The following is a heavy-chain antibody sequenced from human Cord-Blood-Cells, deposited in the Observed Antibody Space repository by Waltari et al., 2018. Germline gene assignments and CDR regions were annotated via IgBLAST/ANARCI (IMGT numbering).Heavy chain of an antibody. CDR2: NIPIFGTA. V-gene: IGHV1-69*12. CDR3: ASPSIAARRGAFDI. D-gene: IGHD6-6*01. J-gene: IGHJ3*02. CDR1: GGTFSSHA. Sequence: QVQLVQSGAEVKKPGSSVTVSCKASGGTFSSHAINWVRQAPGQGLEWMGGNIPIFGTANYAQKFQGRVTITADESTSTAYMELSSLRSEDTAVYYCASPSIAARRGAFDIWGQGTMVTVSS.